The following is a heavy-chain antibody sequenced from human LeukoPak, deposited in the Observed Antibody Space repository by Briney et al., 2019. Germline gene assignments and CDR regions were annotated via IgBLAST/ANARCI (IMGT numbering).Heavy chain of an antibody. CDR2: IYYSGGT. D-gene: IGHD2-21*02. CDR3: AREMVTSSYYFDY. Sequence: SETLSLTCTVSGGSISGYYWSWIRQPPGRGLEWIGSIYYSGGTNYNPSLKSRVIISVDTSKSQFSLRLSSVTAADTAVYYCAREMVTSSYYFDYRGQGTLVTVSS. V-gene: IGHV4-59*01. J-gene: IGHJ4*02. CDR1: GGSISGYY.